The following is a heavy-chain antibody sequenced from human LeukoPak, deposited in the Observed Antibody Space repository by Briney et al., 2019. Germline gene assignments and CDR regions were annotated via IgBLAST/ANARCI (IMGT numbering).Heavy chain of an antibody. CDR1: GGSISSYY. Sequence: SETLSLTCTVSGGSISSYYWSWIRQPPGKGLEWIGYIYYSGSTNYNPSLKSRVTISVDTSKNQFSLELSSVTAADTAVYYCARDRVDNWDYYGMDVWGQGTTVIVSS. CDR3: ARDRVDNWDYYGMDV. J-gene: IGHJ6*02. CDR2: IYYSGST. V-gene: IGHV4-59*01. D-gene: IGHD1-20*01.